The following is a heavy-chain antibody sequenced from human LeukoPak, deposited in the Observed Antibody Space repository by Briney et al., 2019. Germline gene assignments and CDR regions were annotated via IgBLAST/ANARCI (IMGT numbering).Heavy chain of an antibody. D-gene: IGHD3-9*01. CDR1: GFTVSNAW. V-gene: IGHV3-15*07. CDR2: IKSKTDGGTT. CDR3: TTIDVLTVEFDY. J-gene: IGHJ4*02. Sequence: PGGSLRLSCAASGFTVSNAWMNWVRQAPGKGLEWVGRIKSKTDGGTTDYAAPVKGSSTISRYDSKNTLYLQMNSLKTEDTAVYYCTTIDVLTVEFDYWGQGTLVTVSS.